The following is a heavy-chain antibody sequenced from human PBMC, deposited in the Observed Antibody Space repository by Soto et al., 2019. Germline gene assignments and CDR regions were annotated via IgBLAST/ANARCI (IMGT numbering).Heavy chain of an antibody. D-gene: IGHD3-22*01. CDR2: ISYDGSNK. CDR3: ARDPLEKRIVVVISAGLDY. Sequence: GSLRLSCAASGFTFSSYAIHLVRQAPGKGLEWVAVISYDGSNKYYADSVKGRFTISRDNSKNTLYLQMSSLRAEDTAVYYCARDPLEKRIVVVISAGLDYWGQGTLVTVSS. J-gene: IGHJ4*02. V-gene: IGHV3-30-3*01. CDR1: GFTFSSYA.